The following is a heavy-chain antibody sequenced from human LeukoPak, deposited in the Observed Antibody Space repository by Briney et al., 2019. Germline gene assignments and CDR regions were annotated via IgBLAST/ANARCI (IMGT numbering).Heavy chain of an antibody. CDR2: ISWNSGSI. CDR1: GFTFDDYA. J-gene: IGHJ4*02. V-gene: IGHV3-9*01. CDR3: AKDRRGATWYYFDY. Sequence: PGRSLRLSCAASGFTFDDYAMHWVRQAPGKGLEWVSGISWNSGSIGYADSVKGRFTTSRDNAKNSLYLQMNSLRAEDTALYYCAKDRRGATWYYFDYWGQGTLVTVSS. D-gene: IGHD2-15*01.